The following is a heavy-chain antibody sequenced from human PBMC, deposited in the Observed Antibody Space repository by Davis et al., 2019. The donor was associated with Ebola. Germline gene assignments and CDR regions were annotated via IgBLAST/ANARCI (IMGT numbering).Heavy chain of an antibody. CDR3: ARDPGYSYGSYFDY. J-gene: IGHJ4*02. D-gene: IGHD5-18*01. V-gene: IGHV3-7*01. CDR1: GFTFSSYW. Sequence: PGGSLRLSCAASGFTFSSYWMSWVRQAPGKGLEWVANIKQDGSEKYYVDSVKGRFTISRDNAKNSLYLQMNSLRAEDTAVYYCARDPGYSYGSYFDYWGQGTLVTVSS. CDR2: IKQDGSEK.